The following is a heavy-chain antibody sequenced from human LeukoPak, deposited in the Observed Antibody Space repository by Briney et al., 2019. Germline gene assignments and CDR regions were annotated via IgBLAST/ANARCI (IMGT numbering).Heavy chain of an antibody. Sequence: SGTLSLTCAVSGGSISSSNWWSWVRQPPGKGLEWIGEIYHSGSTNYNPSLKSRVTISVDKSKNQFSLKLSSVTAADTAVYYCARVQMITFGGVIVIGYYGMDVWGQGTTVTVSS. CDR3: ARVQMITFGGVIVIGYYGMDV. CDR1: GGSISSSNW. J-gene: IGHJ6*02. D-gene: IGHD3-16*02. CDR2: IYHSGST. V-gene: IGHV4-4*02.